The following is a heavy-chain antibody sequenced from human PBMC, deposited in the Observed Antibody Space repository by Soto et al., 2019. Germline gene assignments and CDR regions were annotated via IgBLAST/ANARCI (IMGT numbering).Heavy chain of an antibody. V-gene: IGHV3-7*01. Sequence: EVPLVESGGGLVQPGGSLRLSCAASGFTFSDYWMSWVRQAPGKGLEWVANIKQDGSEKYFVDSVKGRFTTSRDNAKNSLYLQMNSLRAEDTAVYYCARDGGFYFDYWGQGTLVTVSS. J-gene: IGHJ4*02. D-gene: IGHD3-10*01. CDR3: ARDGGFYFDY. CDR2: IKQDGSEK. CDR1: GFTFSDYW.